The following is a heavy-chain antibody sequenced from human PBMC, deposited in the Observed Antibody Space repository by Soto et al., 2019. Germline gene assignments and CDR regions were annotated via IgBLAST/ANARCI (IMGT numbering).Heavy chain of an antibody. J-gene: IGHJ1*01. Sequence: EVQLVESGGGLIQPGGSLRLSCAATGFTGSSNYISRVREAPGKGLEWVSVIYSGGSTYYAESVKGRFTISRDNSKNTLYLQMNSLRAEDTAVYYCARDRVESGYPEYFQHWGQGTLVTVSS. CDR1: GFTGSSNY. CDR3: ARDRVESGYPEYFQH. V-gene: IGHV3-53*01. D-gene: IGHD3-22*01. CDR2: IYSGGST.